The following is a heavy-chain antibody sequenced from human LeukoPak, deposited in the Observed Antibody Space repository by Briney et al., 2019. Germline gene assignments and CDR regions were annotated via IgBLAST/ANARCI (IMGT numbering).Heavy chain of an antibody. CDR1: GFSFTSDA. V-gene: IGHV3-21*06. CDR3: ARVEAATARSYYYYYMDV. D-gene: IGHD2-21*02. J-gene: IGHJ6*03. Sequence: MAAGSLRLSCSASGFSFTSDAMSWVRQAPGRGLEWVSSITTGSSYIYYADSVRGRFSVSRDDAKNSLYLEMNRLRAEDTAVYYCARVEAATARSYYYYYMDVWGKGTTVTVSS. CDR2: ITTGSSYI.